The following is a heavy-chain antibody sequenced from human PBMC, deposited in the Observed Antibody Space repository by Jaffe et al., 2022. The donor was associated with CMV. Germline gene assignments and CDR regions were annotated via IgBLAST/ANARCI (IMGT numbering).Heavy chain of an antibody. CDR2: ISSSSSYI. D-gene: IGHD3-22*01. Sequence: EVQLVESGGGLVKPGGSLRLSCAASGFTFSSYSMNWVRQAPGKGLEWVSSISSSSSYIYYADSVKGRFTISRDNAKNSLYLQMNSLRAEDTAVYYCAREVGYYDSSGTGSYFDYWGQGTLVTVSS. CDR3: AREVGYYDSSGTGSYFDY. CDR1: GFTFSSYS. J-gene: IGHJ4*02. V-gene: IGHV3-21*01.